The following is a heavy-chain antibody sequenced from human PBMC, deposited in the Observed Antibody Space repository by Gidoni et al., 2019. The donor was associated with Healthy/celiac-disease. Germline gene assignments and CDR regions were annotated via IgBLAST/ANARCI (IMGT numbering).Heavy chain of an antibody. CDR3: ARDRSGRQQLEHNWFDP. D-gene: IGHD6-13*01. J-gene: IGHJ5*02. Sequence: QVQLVQSGAEVKKPRSSVKVSCKASGGPFSSYTISWVRQAPGQGLEWMGGIIPIFGTANYAQKFQGRVTITADESTSTAYMELSSLRSEDTAVYYCARDRSGRQQLEHNWFDPWGQRTLVTVSS. CDR1: GGPFSSYT. CDR2: IIPIFGTA. V-gene: IGHV1-69*01.